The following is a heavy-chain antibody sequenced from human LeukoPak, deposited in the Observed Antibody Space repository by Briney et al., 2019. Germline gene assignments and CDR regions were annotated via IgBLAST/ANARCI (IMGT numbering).Heavy chain of an antibody. Sequence: GGSLRLSCTASGFTFSNHAMHWVRQAPGKGLVWVAVISFDGSNKYYADSVKGRFTISRDNSKNTLYLQMNSLRAEDTAVYYCARDGYQLLYRDAFDIWGQGIMVTVSS. V-gene: IGHV3-30*04. J-gene: IGHJ3*02. D-gene: IGHD2-2*02. CDR1: GFTFSNHA. CDR2: ISFDGSNK. CDR3: ARDGYQLLYRDAFDI.